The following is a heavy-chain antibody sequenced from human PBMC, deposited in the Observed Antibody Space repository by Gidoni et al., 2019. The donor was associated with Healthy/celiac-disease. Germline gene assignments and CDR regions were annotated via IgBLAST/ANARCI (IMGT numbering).Heavy chain of an antibody. D-gene: IGHD2-21*02. CDR1: GYSFTSYW. J-gene: IGHJ6*02. Sequence: EVQLVQSGAEVKKPGESLKISCQGSGYSFTSYWIGWVRQMPGKGLEWMGIIYPGDSDTRYSPSFQGQVTISADKSISTAYLQWSSLKASDTAMYYCARHDCGGDCYSPYYYYYYGMDVWGQGTTVTVSS. CDR2: IYPGDSDT. V-gene: IGHV5-51*01. CDR3: ARHDCGGDCYSPYYYYYYGMDV.